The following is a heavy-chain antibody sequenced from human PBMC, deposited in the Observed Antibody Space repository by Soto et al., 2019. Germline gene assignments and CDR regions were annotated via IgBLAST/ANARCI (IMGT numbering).Heavy chain of an antibody. CDR3: AKGGFWVHYGLDV. D-gene: IGHD3-16*01. Sequence: EVQLLESGGGLVQPGGSLRLSCAASGFAFSACAMNWVRQAPGKGLEWVSAISASGETTFYADSLKGRFTISRDNSPNTVYMQINDLRAEDTAVYYCAKGGFWVHYGLDVWGQGTTVSVSS. CDR2: ISASGETT. J-gene: IGHJ6*02. V-gene: IGHV3-23*01. CDR1: GFAFSACA.